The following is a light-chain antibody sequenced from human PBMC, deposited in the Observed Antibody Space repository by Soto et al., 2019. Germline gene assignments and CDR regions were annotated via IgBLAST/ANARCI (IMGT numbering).Light chain of an antibody. V-gene: IGKV3D-15*01. Sequence: ESVLTQSPGTLSLSPGERATLSCRAIQSVSSNYLAWYQQKPGQAPRLLIYGASTRATGIPDRFSGSGSGTEFTLTISSLQSEDFAVYYCQQYNNWPPITFGQGTRLEIK. CDR2: GAS. CDR1: QSVSSN. CDR3: QQYNNWPPIT. J-gene: IGKJ5*01.